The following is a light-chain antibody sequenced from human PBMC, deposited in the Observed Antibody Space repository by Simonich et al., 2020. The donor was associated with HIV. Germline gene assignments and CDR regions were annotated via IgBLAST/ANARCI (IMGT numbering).Light chain of an antibody. J-gene: IGKJ2*01. V-gene: IGKV3-15*01. CDR2: GAS. Sequence: EIVMTQSPATLSVSTGEKATLSCRASQSVSTNVAVYQQKPGQAPRLLIYGASTRATGIPARFSGSGSGRDFTLTISNMHSEDFAVYYCQQYNNWPLLFGQGTKLEIK. CDR3: QQYNNWPLL. CDR1: QSVSTN.